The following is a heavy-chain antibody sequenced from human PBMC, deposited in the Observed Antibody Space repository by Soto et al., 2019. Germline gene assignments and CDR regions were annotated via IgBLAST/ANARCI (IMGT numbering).Heavy chain of an antibody. V-gene: IGHV4-4*02. D-gene: IGHD3-10*01. CDR2: IYHSGST. CDR1: GGSISSSNW. Sequence: SETLSLTCAVSGGSISSSNWWSWVRQPPGKGLEWIGEIYHSGSTNYNPSLKSRVTISVDKSKNQFSLKLSSVTAADTAVYYCARFTMXRGELGAKGYYYYGMDVWGQGTTVTVSS. CDR3: ARFTMXRGELGAKGYYYYGMDV. J-gene: IGHJ6*02.